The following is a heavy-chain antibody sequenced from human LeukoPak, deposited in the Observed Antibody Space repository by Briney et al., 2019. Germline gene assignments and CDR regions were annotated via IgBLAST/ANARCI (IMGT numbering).Heavy chain of an antibody. CDR2: ISGSGGST. CDR3: AKDGWNWDAFDI. D-gene: IGHD1-7*01. J-gene: IGHJ3*02. V-gene: IGHV3-23*01. CDR1: GFIFNSYG. Sequence: GTLRLSCAASGFIFNSYGMSWVRQAPGKGLDWVSAISGSGGSTYYADSVKGRFTISRDNSKNTLYLQMNSLRAEDTAVYYCAKDGWNWDAFDIWGQGTMVTVSS.